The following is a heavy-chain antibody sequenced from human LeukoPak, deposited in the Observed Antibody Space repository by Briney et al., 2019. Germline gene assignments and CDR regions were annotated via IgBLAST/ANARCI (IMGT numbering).Heavy chain of an antibody. V-gene: IGHV3-23*01. D-gene: IGHD5-12*01. Sequence: PGGSLRLSCAASGFTVSSNYMSWVRQAPGKGLEWVSAISGSGGSTYYADSVKGRFTISRDNSKNTLYLQMNSLRAEDTAVYYCAKDIVATKRPPTLDYWGQGTLVTVSS. CDR3: AKDIVATKRPPTLDY. J-gene: IGHJ4*02. CDR1: GFTVSSNY. CDR2: ISGSGGST.